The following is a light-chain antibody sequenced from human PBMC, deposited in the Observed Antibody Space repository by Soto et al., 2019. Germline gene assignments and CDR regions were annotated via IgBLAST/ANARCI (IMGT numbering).Light chain of an antibody. CDR3: CSYAGSSTFVV. CDR2: EVS. Sequence: QSALPQPASVSGSPGQSITISCTGTSSDVGSYNLVSWYQQHPGKAPKLMIYEVSKRPSGVSNRLAGSKSGNTASLTISGLQAEDEADYYCCSYAGSSTFVVFGGGTKVTVL. V-gene: IGLV2-23*02. J-gene: IGLJ2*01. CDR1: SSDVGSYNL.